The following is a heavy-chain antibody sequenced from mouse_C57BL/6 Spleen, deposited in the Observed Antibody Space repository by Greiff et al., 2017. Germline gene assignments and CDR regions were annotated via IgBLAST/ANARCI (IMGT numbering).Heavy chain of an antibody. V-gene: IGHV1-55*01. CDR1: GYTFTSYW. CDR2: IYPGSGST. D-gene: IGHD2-4*01. J-gene: IGHJ3*01. Sequence: QVKLQQPGAELVKPGASVKMSCKASGYTFTSYWITWVKQRPGQGLAWIGDIYPGSGSTNYNEKFKSKATLTVDTSSSTAYMQLSSLTSEYSAVYYCARFSYDYDGGFAYGGQGTLVTVSA. CDR3: ARFSYDYDGGFAY.